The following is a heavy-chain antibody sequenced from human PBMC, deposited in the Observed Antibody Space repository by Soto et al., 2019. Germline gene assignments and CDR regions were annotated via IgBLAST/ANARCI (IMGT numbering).Heavy chain of an antibody. CDR1: GGSISSYY. Sequence: SETLSLTCTVSGGSISSYYWSWIRQPPGKGLEWIGYIYYSGSTNYNPSLKSRVTISVDTSKNQFSLKLSSVTAADTAVYYCASAARFGGVIVPGGYWGQGTLVTVSS. V-gene: IGHV4-59*08. CDR3: ASAARFGGVIVPGGY. CDR2: IYYSGST. J-gene: IGHJ4*02. D-gene: IGHD3-16*02.